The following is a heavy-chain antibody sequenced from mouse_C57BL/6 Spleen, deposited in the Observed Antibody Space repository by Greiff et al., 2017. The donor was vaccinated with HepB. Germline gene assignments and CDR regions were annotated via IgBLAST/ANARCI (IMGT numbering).Heavy chain of an antibody. Sequence: QVQLQQPGAELVKPGASVKLSCKASGYTFTSYWMHWVKQRPGQGLEWIGMIHPNSGSTNYNEKFKSKATLTVDKSSSTAYMQLSSLTAEDAAVYYCVRGGGRGNYFDYWGQGTTLTVSS. CDR3: VRGGGRGNYFDY. J-gene: IGHJ2*01. CDR2: IHPNSGST. CDR1: GYTFTSYW. V-gene: IGHV1-64*01.